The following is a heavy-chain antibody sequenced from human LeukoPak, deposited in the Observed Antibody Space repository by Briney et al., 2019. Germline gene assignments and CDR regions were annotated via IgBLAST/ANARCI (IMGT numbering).Heavy chain of an antibody. CDR3: AKEAGYSYGFDY. CDR2: ISHDGSNK. CDR1: GFTFSNYG. J-gene: IGHJ4*02. V-gene: IGHV3-30*18. D-gene: IGHD5-18*01. Sequence: GGSLRLSCAASGFTFSNYGIHWVRQAPGKGLEWVAVISHDGSNKYYADSVKGRCTISRDKSKNTVYLQMNSLRAEDTAVYYCAKEAGYSYGFDYWGQGTLVTVSS.